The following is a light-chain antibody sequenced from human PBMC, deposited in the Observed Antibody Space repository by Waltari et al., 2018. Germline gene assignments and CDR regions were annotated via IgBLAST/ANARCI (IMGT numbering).Light chain of an antibody. CDR3: QQYYSTPWT. CDR1: IVYRPKSKNY. V-gene: IGKV4-1*01. CDR2: WAS. J-gene: IGKJ1*01. Sequence: IVYRPKSKNYLLWVHHKPGPAPKLLIYWASTRESGVPDRFSGSGSGTDFTLTINSLQAEDVAVYYCQQYYSTPWTFGQGTKVEIK.